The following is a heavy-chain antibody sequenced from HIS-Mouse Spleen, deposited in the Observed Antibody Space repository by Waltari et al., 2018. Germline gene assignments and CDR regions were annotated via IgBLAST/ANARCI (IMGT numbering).Heavy chain of an antibody. J-gene: IGHJ4*02. Sequence: EVQLLESGGGLVQPGGSLRLSFAASGFPFRRYALSWVRQAPGKGLEWVSAIRGSGGSTYYADSVKGRFTISRDNSKNTLYLQMNSLRAEDTAVYYCLSVAIFSVANSYYFDYWGQGTLVTVSS. CDR1: GFPFRRYA. D-gene: IGHD1-7*01. CDR3: LSVAIFSVANSYYFDY. V-gene: IGHV3-23*01. CDR2: IRGSGGST.